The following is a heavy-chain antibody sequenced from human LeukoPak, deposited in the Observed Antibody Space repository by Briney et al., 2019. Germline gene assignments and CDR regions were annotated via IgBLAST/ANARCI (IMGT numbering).Heavy chain of an antibody. V-gene: IGHV3-74*01. CDR1: GFTFSSYW. CDR3: ARELAGHYYGSGSSFDY. J-gene: IGHJ4*02. CDR2: INSDGSST. D-gene: IGHD3-10*01. Sequence: GGSLRLSCAASGFTFSSYWMHWVRQAPGKGLVWVSRINSDGSSTSYADSVKGRFTISRDNAKNTLYLQMNSLRAEDTAVYYCARELAGHYYGSGSSFDYWGQGTLVTVSS.